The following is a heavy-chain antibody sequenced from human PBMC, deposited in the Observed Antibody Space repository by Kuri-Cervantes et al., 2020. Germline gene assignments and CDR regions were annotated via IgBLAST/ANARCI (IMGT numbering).Heavy chain of an antibody. Sequence: SETLSLTCTVSGGSISSSSYYWGWIRQPPGKGLEWIGSIYYSGSTYYNPSLKSRVTISVDTSKNQFSLKLSSVTAADTAVYYCARVHSNSYSFFDSWGQGTLVTVSS. V-gene: IGHV4-39*07. D-gene: IGHD2-15*01. CDR2: IYYSGST. J-gene: IGHJ4*02. CDR3: ARVHSNSYSFFDS. CDR1: GGSISSSSYY.